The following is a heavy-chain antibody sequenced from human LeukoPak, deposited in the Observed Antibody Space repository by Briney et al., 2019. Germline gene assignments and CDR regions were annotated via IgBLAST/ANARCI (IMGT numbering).Heavy chain of an antibody. CDR1: GGSLSSYY. J-gene: IGHJ4*02. Sequence: SETLSLTCTVSGGSLSSYYWSWIRQPAGKGLEWIGRIYTSGSTNYNPSLKSRVTMSVDTSKNQFSLKLSSVTAADTAVYYCARGPLFDYFWSGYSTPHFDYWGQGTLVTVSS. CDR3: ARGPLFDYFWSGYSTPHFDY. D-gene: IGHD3-3*01. CDR2: IYTSGST. V-gene: IGHV4-4*07.